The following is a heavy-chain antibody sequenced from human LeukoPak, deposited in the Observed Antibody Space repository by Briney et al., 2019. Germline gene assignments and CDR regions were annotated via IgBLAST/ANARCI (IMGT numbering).Heavy chain of an antibody. V-gene: IGHV4-39*07. CDR1: GGSISSSSYY. J-gene: IGHJ4*02. CDR2: IYYSGST. Sequence: SETLSLTRTVSGGSISSSSYYWGWIRQPPGKVLEWIGSIYYSGSTYYNPSLKSRVTISVDTSKNQFSLKLSSVTAADTAVYYCARVGSFFVGYWGQGTLVTVSS. CDR3: ARVGSFFVGY. D-gene: IGHD2-21*01.